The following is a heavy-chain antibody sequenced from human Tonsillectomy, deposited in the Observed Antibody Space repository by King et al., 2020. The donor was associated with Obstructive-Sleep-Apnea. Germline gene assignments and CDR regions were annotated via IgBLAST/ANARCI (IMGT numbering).Heavy chain of an antibody. CDR1: GGSISSYY. Sequence: QLQESGPGLVKPSETLSLTCTVSGGSISSYYLSWIRQPPGKGLEWIGYVYYSGSTNYNPSLKSRVTISVDTSKKQFSLKLSSVTAADTAVYYCAISVDTAMVFDYWGQGTLVTVSS. CDR2: VYYSGST. V-gene: IGHV4-59*08. J-gene: IGHJ4*02. D-gene: IGHD5-18*01. CDR3: AISVDTAMVFDY.